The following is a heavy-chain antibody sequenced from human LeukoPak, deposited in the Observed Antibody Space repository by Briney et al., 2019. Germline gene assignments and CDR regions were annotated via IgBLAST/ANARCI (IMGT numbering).Heavy chain of an antibody. CDR2: IWYDGSNK. J-gene: IGHJ4*02. CDR1: GFTFSSYS. V-gene: IGHV3-33*06. CDR3: AKSDYDFWSGYFDY. Sequence: GGSLRLSCAASGFTFSSYSMNWVRQAPGKGLEWVAVIWYDGSNKYYADSVKGRFTISRDNSKNTLYLQMNSLRAEDTAVYYCAKSDYDFWSGYFDYWGQGTLVTVSS. D-gene: IGHD3-3*01.